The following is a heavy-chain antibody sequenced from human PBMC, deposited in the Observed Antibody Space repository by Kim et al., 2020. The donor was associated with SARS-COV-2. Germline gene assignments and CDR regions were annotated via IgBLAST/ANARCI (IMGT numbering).Heavy chain of an antibody. J-gene: IGHJ4*02. V-gene: IGHV4-34*01. D-gene: IGHD2-2*01. CDR3: ARGLVTGCSSTSCLNFDY. Sequence: KSRVTISVATAKNQFSLKLSSVTAADTAVYYCARGLVTGCSSTSCLNFDYWGQGTLVTVSS.